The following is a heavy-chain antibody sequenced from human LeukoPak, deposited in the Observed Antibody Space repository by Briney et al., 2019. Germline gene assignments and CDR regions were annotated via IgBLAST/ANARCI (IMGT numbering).Heavy chain of an antibody. D-gene: IGHD1/OR15-1a*01. CDR2: IYYSGST. J-gene: IGHJ4*02. CDR3: ARHRTQYYFDY. V-gene: IGHV4-39*01. CDR1: GGSISSSSSY. Sequence: SETLSLTCTGSGGSISSSSSYWGWIRQPPGKGLEWIGSIYYSGSTYYNPSLKSRVTMSVDTSKNQFSLKLSSVTAADTAVYYCARHRTQYYFDYWGQGTLVTVSS.